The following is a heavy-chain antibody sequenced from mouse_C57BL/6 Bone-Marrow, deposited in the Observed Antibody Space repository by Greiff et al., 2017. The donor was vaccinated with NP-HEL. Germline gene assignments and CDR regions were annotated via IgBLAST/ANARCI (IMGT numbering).Heavy chain of an antibody. Sequence: QVQLQQSGAELVKPGASVKMSCKASGYTFTSYWITWVKQRPGQGLEWIGDIYPGSGSTNYNEKFKSKATLTVDTSSSTAYMQLSSLTSEDSAVYYCARAPIYYGYDGYAMDYWGQGTSVTVSS. V-gene: IGHV1-55*01. CDR1: GYTFTSYW. D-gene: IGHD2-2*01. CDR3: ARAPIYYGYDGYAMDY. CDR2: IYPGSGST. J-gene: IGHJ4*01.